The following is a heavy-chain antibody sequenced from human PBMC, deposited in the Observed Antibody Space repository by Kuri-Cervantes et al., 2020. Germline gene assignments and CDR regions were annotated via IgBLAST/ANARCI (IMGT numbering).Heavy chain of an antibody. CDR3: ARGGRWFNDAFDI. Sequence: GESLKISCAASGFTFSSYWMSWVRQAPGKGLEWVANIKQDGSEKYYVDSVKGRFTISRDNAKNSPYLQMNSLRAEDTAVYYCARGGRWFNDAFDIWGQGTMVTVSS. D-gene: IGHD4-23*01. V-gene: IGHV3-7*04. J-gene: IGHJ3*02. CDR1: GFTFSSYW. CDR2: IKQDGSEK.